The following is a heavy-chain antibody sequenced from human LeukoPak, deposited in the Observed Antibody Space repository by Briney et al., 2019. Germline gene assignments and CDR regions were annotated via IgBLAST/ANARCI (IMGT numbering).Heavy chain of an antibody. Sequence: ASVKVSCKASGYTFTGHFMHWVRQAPGQGLEWMGWINPNSGGTNYAQKFQGRVTMTRDTSISTAYMELSRLRSDDTAVYYCARGYRYYDSSGYFDTFDYWGQGTLVTVSS. CDR3: ARGYRYYDSSGYFDTFDY. CDR2: INPNSGGT. D-gene: IGHD3-22*01. V-gene: IGHV1-2*02. CDR1: GYTFTGHF. J-gene: IGHJ4*02.